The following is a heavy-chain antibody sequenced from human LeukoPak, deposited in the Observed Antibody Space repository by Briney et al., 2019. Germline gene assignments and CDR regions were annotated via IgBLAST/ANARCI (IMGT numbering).Heavy chain of an antibody. V-gene: IGHV3-21*01. Sequence: GGSLRLSCAASGFTFSSYSMNWVRQAPGKGLEWVSSISSGSSYIYYADSVKGRFTISRDNAKNSLYLQMNSLRAEDTAVYYCARVLPPRYSRSRTGGYYFDYWGQGTLVTVSS. CDR1: GFTFSSYS. CDR3: ARVLPPRYSRSRTGGYYFDY. J-gene: IGHJ4*02. D-gene: IGHD1-26*01. CDR2: ISSGSSYI.